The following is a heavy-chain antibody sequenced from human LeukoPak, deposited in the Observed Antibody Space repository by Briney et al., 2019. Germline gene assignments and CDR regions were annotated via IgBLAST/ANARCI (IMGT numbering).Heavy chain of an antibody. J-gene: IGHJ4*02. Sequence: GRSLRLSCAASGFTFDDYAMHWVRQAPGKGLEWVSGISWNSGSIGYADSVKGRFTISRDNAKNSLYLQMNSLRSEDTALYYCAKETIAVAGTGGFDYWGQGTLVTVSS. D-gene: IGHD6-19*01. V-gene: IGHV3-9*01. CDR1: GFTFDDYA. CDR3: AKETIAVAGTGGFDY. CDR2: ISWNSGSI.